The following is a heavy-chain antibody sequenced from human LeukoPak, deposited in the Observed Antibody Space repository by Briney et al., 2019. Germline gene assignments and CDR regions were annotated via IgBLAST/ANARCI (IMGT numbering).Heavy chain of an antibody. CDR2: ISSSSSYI. CDR1: GFTFSSYS. Sequence: GGSLRLSCAASGFTFSSYSMNWVRHAPGKGLEWVSSISSSSSYIYYADSVKGRFTISRDNAKNSLYLQMNSLRAEDTAVYYCARGSRGYDSSGYYYWGQGTLVTVSS. D-gene: IGHD3-22*01. CDR3: ARGSRGYDSSGYYY. J-gene: IGHJ4*02. V-gene: IGHV3-21*01.